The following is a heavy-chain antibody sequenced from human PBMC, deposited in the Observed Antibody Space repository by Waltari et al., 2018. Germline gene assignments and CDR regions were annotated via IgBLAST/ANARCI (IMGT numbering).Heavy chain of an antibody. Sequence: QVQLVQSGAEVKKPGSSVKVSCRAPGGTFGRFALSWVRQVPGQGLEWMGAIIPNFGTPNYAQRFQGRLTITADERTSTVFMELTSLTSDDTAIYFCARREIGGPLDPWGQGTLVTVSS. D-gene: IGHD1-1*01. CDR1: GGTFGRFA. V-gene: IGHV1-69*12. J-gene: IGHJ5*02. CDR2: IIPNFGTP. CDR3: ARREIGGPLDP.